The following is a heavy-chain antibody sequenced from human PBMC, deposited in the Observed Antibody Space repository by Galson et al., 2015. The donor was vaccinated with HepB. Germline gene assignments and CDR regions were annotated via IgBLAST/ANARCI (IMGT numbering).Heavy chain of an antibody. J-gene: IGHJ4*02. Sequence: SLRLSCAASGFTISSYAMSWVRQAPGKGLEWVSAISGSGGSTYYADSVKGRFTISRDNSKNTLYLQMNSLRAEDTAVYYCATDSSSWYSRVDYWGQGTLVTVSS. CDR3: ATDSSSWYSRVDY. V-gene: IGHV3-23*01. D-gene: IGHD6-13*01. CDR2: ISGSGGST. CDR1: GFTISSYA.